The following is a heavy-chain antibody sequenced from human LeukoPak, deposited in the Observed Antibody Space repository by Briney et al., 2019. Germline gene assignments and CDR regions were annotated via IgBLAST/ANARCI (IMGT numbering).Heavy chain of an antibody. CDR3: AKDRGIVVVNDAFDI. J-gene: IGHJ3*02. Sequence: PGGSLRLSCAASGFTFSNYAMNWVRQAPGKGLEWVSGISTTDATTSYADSVKGRFTISRDNSKNTLYLQMNSLRAEDTAKYYCAKDRGIVVVNDAFDIWGQGTMVTVSS. V-gene: IGHV3-23*01. CDR2: ISTTDATT. CDR1: GFTFSNYA. D-gene: IGHD3-22*01.